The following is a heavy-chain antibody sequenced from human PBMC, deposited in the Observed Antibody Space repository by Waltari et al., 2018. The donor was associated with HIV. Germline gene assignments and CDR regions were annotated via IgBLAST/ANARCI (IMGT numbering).Heavy chain of an antibody. V-gene: IGHV4-59*01. CDR2: IYYSGST. D-gene: IGHD1-26*01. J-gene: IGHJ4*02. CDR3: ARAVVGATSPFDY. Sequence: QVQLQESGPGLVKPSETLSLTCTVSGGSISSYYWSWIRQPPGKGLEWIGYIYYSGSTNYNPSLKSRVTISVDPSKNQFSLKLSSVTAADTAVYYCARAVVGATSPFDYWGQGTLVTVSS. CDR1: GGSISSYY.